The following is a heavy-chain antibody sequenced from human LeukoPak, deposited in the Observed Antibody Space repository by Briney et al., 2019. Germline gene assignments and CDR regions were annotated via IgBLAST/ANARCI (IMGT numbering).Heavy chain of an antibody. CDR3: ARDFGYCSSTSCHLPPLFDY. V-gene: IGHV1-18*01. Sequence: GASVKVSCKASGGSFSNFGISWVRQAPGQGLEWMGWISAYNGNTNYAQKLQGRVAMTTDTSTSTAYMELRSLRSDDTAVYYCARDFGYCSSTSCHLPPLFDYWGQGTLVTVSS. D-gene: IGHD2-2*01. CDR1: GGSFSNFG. CDR2: ISAYNGNT. J-gene: IGHJ4*02.